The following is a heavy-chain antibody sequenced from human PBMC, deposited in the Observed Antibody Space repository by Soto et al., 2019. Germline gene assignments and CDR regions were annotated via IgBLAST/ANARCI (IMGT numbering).Heavy chain of an antibody. Sequence: EVQLVESGGRLEQPGRSLRLSCKTSGYSFEGYGVSWFRRAPGKGLEWVAFIRSRGYGGAADYAASVMGRFTISRDDPRSIAYLQMINLKIEDTAVYYCTRIYGSGTYLPDFWGQGTLVTVSS. J-gene: IGHJ4*02. CDR2: IRSRGYGGAA. CDR1: GYSFEGYG. D-gene: IGHD3-10*01. V-gene: IGHV3-49*03. CDR3: TRIYGSGTYLPDF.